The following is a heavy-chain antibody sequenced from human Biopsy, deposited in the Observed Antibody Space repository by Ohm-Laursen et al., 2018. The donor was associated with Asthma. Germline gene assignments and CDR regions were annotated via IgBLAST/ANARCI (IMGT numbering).Heavy chain of an antibody. Sequence: SLRLSCTAAGFTFGSYGLHWVRQAPGKGLEWVADIWFDGSNKHYADSVKGRFTISRDNSKNTLYLQMNSLRAEDTALYYCGRERSYMVDYWGQGTLVTVSS. V-gene: IGHV3-33*01. CDR1: GFTFGSYG. D-gene: IGHD3-10*01. CDR3: GRERSYMVDY. CDR2: IWFDGSNK. J-gene: IGHJ4*02.